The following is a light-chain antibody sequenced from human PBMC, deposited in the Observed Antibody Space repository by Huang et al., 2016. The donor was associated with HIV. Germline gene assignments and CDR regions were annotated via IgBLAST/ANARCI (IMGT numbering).Light chain of an antibody. V-gene: IGKV3-20*01. J-gene: IGKJ2*01. Sequence: DIVLTQTPGTLSLSPGERATLSCTASQNFNNNDLAWYQQKPGQAPRLVIYGASSRATAIPDRFSGSGSGTDFSLTITGLAPEDFAVYYCQQYGSSPYTFGQGTQLEI. CDR2: GAS. CDR1: QNFNNND. CDR3: QQYGSSPYT.